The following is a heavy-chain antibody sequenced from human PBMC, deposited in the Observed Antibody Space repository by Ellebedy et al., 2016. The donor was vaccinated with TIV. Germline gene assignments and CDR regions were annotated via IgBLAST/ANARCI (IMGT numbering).Heavy chain of an antibody. CDR3: ARSGDTSMAFTPSLDY. D-gene: IGHD5-18*01. Sequence: AASVKVSCKASGYTFTSYAVHWVRQAPGHRLEWMGWINAGTANTKYSQKFQGRVTITRDTSASTAYMELSSLRSEDTAVYYCARSGDTSMAFTPSLDYWGQGTLVTVSS. J-gene: IGHJ4*02. V-gene: IGHV1-3*01. CDR2: INAGTANT. CDR1: GYTFTSYA.